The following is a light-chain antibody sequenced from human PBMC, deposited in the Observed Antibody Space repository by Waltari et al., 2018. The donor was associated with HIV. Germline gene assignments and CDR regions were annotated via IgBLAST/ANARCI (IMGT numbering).Light chain of an antibody. CDR2: WAS. CDR3: QQYFTTPLT. V-gene: IGKV4-1*01. J-gene: IGKJ4*01. Sequence: DIVMTQSPDSLAVSLGERATINCKSSQSVLYNSNNHNYIAWYQQKPGQPPKLLIYWASTRQSGVPDLFSGSGSGKDFSLSISGLQAEDVAVYYCQQYFTTPLTFGGGTKVEIK. CDR1: QSVLYNSNNHNY.